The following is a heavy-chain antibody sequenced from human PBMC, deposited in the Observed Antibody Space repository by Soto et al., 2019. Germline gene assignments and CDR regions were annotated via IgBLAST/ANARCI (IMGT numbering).Heavy chain of an antibody. CDR2: IYYSGST. D-gene: IGHD3-3*01. CDR1: GGSISSSSYY. Sequence: SETLSLTCTVSGGSISSSSYYWGWIRQPPGKGLEWIGSIYYSGSTYYNPSLKSRVTISVDTSKNQFSLKLSSVTAADTAAYYCARLGYDFWSGYVAYYYYGMDVWGQGTTVTVSS. J-gene: IGHJ6*02. CDR3: ARLGYDFWSGYVAYYYYGMDV. V-gene: IGHV4-39*01.